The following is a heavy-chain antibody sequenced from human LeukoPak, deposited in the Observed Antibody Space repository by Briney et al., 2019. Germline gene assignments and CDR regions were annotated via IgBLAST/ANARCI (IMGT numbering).Heavy chain of an antibody. Sequence: PSETLSLTCAVYGGSFSDYYWSWIRQPPGKGLEWIGEINHSGRTNYNPSLKSRVTISVDTSKNQFSLKLSSVTAADTAVYYCARGIAAALHKHYYYYYGMDVWAKGPRSPSP. V-gene: IGHV4-34*01. CDR1: GGSFSDYY. D-gene: IGHD6-13*01. J-gene: IGHJ6*02. CDR3: ARGIAAALHKHYYYYYGMDV. CDR2: INHSGRT.